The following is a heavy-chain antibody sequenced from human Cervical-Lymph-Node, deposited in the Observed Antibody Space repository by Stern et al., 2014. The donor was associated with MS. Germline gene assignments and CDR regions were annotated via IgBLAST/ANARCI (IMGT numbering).Heavy chain of an antibody. CDR3: TRGPMASFDF. CDR2: INTDTGNP. J-gene: IGHJ4*02. Sequence: VQLVESGSELRKPGASVKVSCKASGYPFTSEAMNWVRQAPGQDFEWMGWINTDTGNPTYAQGFAGRFVFSLDASVSTAYLQIRDLKAEDTAVYYCTRGPMASFDFWGQGTLVTVS. V-gene: IGHV7-4-1*02. D-gene: IGHD5-24*01. CDR1: GYPFTSEA.